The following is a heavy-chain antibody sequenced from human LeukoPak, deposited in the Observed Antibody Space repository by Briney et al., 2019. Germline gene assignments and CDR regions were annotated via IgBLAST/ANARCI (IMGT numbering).Heavy chain of an antibody. CDR2: ISSSSSTI. Sequence: GGSLRLSCAASGFTFSSYSMNWVRLAPGKGLEWVSYISSSSSTIYYADSVKGRFTISRDNAKNSLYLQMNSLRAEDTAVYYCASLHYYDSSGYYYRSSLPPMDFDYWGQGTLVTVSS. D-gene: IGHD3-22*01. CDR3: ASLHYYDSSGYYYRSSLPPMDFDY. V-gene: IGHV3-48*01. CDR1: GFTFSSYS. J-gene: IGHJ4*02.